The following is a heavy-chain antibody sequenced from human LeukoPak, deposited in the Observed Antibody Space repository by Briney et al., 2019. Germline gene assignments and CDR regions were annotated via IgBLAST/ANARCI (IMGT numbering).Heavy chain of an antibody. CDR3: ATDHGYSSSWYFW. CDR1: GCTLTELS. V-gene: IGHV1-24*01. Sequence: TSVKVSCKVSGCTLTELSMNWVLQAPGKGLEWIGGFDPEDGETIYAQKFQGRVTMTEDTSTDTAYMELSSLRSEDTAVYYCATDHGYSSSWYFWWGQGTLVTVSS. D-gene: IGHD6-13*01. CDR2: FDPEDGET. J-gene: IGHJ4*02.